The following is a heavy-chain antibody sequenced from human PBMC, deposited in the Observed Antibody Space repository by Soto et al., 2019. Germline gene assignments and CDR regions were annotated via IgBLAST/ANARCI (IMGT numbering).Heavy chain of an antibody. J-gene: IGHJ6*02. D-gene: IGHD5-12*01. Sequence: GGSLRLSCAASGFTFSSYSMNWVRQAPGKGLDWVSSISSSSSYIYYADSVKGRFTISRDNAKNSLYLQMNSLRAEDTAVYYCARDQDIVATMDYYYYGMDVWGQGTTVTVSS. CDR3: ARDQDIVATMDYYYYGMDV. CDR1: GFTFSSYS. CDR2: ISSSSSYI. V-gene: IGHV3-21*01.